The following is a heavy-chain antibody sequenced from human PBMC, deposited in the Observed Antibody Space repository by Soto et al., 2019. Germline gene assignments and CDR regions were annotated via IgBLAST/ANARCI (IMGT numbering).Heavy chain of an antibody. CDR2: LYWDGES. Sequence: SVPTLVNPTETLTLTCTFSGFSFTTTIMGVGWTRQPPVKALEWLAILYWDGESRYNPLLRRRLTLTEDTSKNQVVLTMTNMDPKDTDTYYCAHRDTTGTTTYFDSWGQGIPVTVSS. J-gene: IGHJ4*02. D-gene: IGHD1-1*01. CDR3: AHRDTTGTTTYFDS. V-gene: IGHV2-5*02. CDR1: GFSFTTTIMG.